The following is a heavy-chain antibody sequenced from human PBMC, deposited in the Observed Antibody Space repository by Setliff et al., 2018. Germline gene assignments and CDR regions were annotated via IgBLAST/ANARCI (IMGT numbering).Heavy chain of an antibody. CDR2: ITSSGDTM. Sequence: LRLSCATSGFTFSDYYMSWIRQAPGEGLEWVSYITSSGDTMNYADSVKGRFTISRDNAKNSLHLQMDSLRAEDTAVYYCARGHTSMAPWGQGTLVTVSS. CDR1: GFTFSDYY. V-gene: IGHV3-11*01. D-gene: IGHD5-18*01. J-gene: IGHJ5*02. CDR3: ARGHTSMAP.